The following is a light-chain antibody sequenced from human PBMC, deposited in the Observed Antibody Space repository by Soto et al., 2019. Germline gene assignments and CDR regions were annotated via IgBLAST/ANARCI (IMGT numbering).Light chain of an antibody. CDR2: EAI. CDR3: SSYRSVGTIV. J-gene: IGLJ1*01. Sequence: QSVLTKPASVSVSPGQSITISCTGTNSDIGGYNYVSWYQQHPGKAPKVIIYEAINRPSGVSNRFSGSKSVNAAYLTISGLQAEDDADYYCSSYRSVGTIVFGTGTKVTV. V-gene: IGLV2-14*01. CDR1: NSDIGGYNY.